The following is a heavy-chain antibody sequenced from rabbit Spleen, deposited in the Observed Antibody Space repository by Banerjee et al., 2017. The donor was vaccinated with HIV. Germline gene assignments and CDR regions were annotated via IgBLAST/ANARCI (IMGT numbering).Heavy chain of an antibody. J-gene: IGHJ6*01. D-gene: IGHD1-1*01. V-gene: IGHV1S40*01. CDR1: GFSFSSSDY. CDR3: ARDTSSSFSSYGMDL. CDR2: IAGSSSGFT. Sequence: QSLEESGGGLVQPGGSLTLTCKASGFSFSSSDYICWVRQAPGKGLEWISCIAGSSSGFTYSATWATGRFTISKTSSTTVTLQMTSLTVADTATYFCARDTSSSFSSYGMDLWGQGTLVTVS.